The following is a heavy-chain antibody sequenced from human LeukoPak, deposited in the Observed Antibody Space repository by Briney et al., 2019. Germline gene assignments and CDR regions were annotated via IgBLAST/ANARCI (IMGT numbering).Heavy chain of an antibody. CDR2: ITYSGGNT. CDR3: AKDPSDLGGSGSSNYFDC. D-gene: IGHD3-10*01. J-gene: IGHJ4*02. CDR1: GFTFSSYA. Sequence: GGSLRLSCAASGFTFSSYAMSWVRQAPGKGLEWVSTITYSGGNTYYADSVKGRFTISRDNSKNTLYLQMKTLRAEDTAVYYCAKDPSDLGGSGSSNYFDCWGQGTLVTVSS. V-gene: IGHV3-23*01.